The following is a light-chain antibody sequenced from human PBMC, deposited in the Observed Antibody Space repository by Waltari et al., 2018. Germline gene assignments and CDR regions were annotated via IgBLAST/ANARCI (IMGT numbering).Light chain of an antibody. CDR3: QQYNNWPLT. Sequence: EGVMTPSPATLSVSPGERVTLYCRASQNVTTNLACDQQKPGQAPRLLIDDTSTRAPGFPARFSGSGSDTEFTLIISSLQSEDFAVYYCQQYNNWPLTFGQGTRVEIK. V-gene: IGKV3-15*01. J-gene: IGKJ1*01. CDR1: QNVTTN. CDR2: DTS.